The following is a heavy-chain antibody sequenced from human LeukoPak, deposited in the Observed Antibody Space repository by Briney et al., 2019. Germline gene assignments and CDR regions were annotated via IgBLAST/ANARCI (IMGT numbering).Heavy chain of an antibody. Sequence: PGESLRLSCIGSGMNNYWMTWVRQAPGKGLQSLANINKDGSEKYYLDSVKGRITISRDNMKNSVFLEINSLRAEDTGIYYCATDLNWVFQWGQGTLVTVSS. CDR1: GMNNYW. CDR2: INKDGSEK. CDR3: ATDLNWVFQ. J-gene: IGHJ4*02. V-gene: IGHV3-7*01. D-gene: IGHD3-16*01.